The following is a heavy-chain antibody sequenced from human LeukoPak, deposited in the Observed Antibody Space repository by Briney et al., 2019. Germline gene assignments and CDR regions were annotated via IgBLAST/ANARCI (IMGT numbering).Heavy chain of an antibody. CDR2: IYYSGST. D-gene: IGHD1-26*01. J-gene: IGHJ4*02. CDR1: GGSISSSSYY. V-gene: IGHV4-39*07. Sequence: SEILSLTCTVSGGSISSSSYYWGWIRQPPGKGLEWIGSIYYSGSTYYNPSLKSRVTISVDTSKNQFSLKLSSVTAADTAVYYCARDVGSPQADFDYWGQGTLVTVSS. CDR3: ARDVGSPQADFDY.